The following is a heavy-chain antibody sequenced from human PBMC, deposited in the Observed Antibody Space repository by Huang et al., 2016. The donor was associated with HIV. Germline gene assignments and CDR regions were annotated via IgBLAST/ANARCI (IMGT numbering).Heavy chain of an antibody. CDR2: ISASSGDT. J-gene: IGHJ3*02. V-gene: IGHV1-18*01. D-gene: IGHD3-22*01. CDR1: GYTFTSSG. CDR3: ARDPKYHRIGYYRQRRGIDI. Sequence: QIQLMQSGPELKQPGASVKVSCQASGYTFTSSGITWVRQAPGQGPEWMGWISASSGDTEYAQKCQGRVTLTTDTSTNIAYMELRSLRSDDTAKYYCARDPKYHRIGYYRQRRGIDIWGQGTMVIVSS.